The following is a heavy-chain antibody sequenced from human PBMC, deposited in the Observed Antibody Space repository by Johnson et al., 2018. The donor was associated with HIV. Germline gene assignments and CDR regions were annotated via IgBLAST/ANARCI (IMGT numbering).Heavy chain of an antibody. Sequence: VQLVESGGGVVRPGGSLRLSCTASGFTFSSYALHWVRQAPGKGLEWVAVLSYDGSNKFYADSVKGRFTISRDNSKNTPYLQMNSLRTEDTAMYYCARERGYFGNPAFDIWGQGTMVTVSS. J-gene: IGHJ3*02. CDR2: LSYDGSNK. CDR3: ARERGYFGNPAFDI. D-gene: IGHD4-23*01. CDR1: GFTFSSYA. V-gene: IGHV3-30-3*01.